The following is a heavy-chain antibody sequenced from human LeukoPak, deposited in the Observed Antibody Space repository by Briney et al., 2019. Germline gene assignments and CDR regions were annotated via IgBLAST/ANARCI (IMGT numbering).Heavy chain of an antibody. CDR2: INPNSGGT. D-gene: IGHD1-20*01. V-gene: IGHV1-2*02. CDR3: ARDRYNWNVQKAFDI. Sequence: GASVKVSCKASGYTFTGYYMHWVRQAPGQGLEWMGWINPNSGGTNYAQKFQGRVTMTRDTSISTAYMELSRLRSDDTAVYYCARDRYNWNVQKAFDIWGQGTMVTVSS. CDR1: GYTFTGYY. J-gene: IGHJ3*02.